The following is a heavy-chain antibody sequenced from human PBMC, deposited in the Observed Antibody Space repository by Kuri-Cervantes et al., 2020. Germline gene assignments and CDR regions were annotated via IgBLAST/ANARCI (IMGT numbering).Heavy chain of an antibody. Sequence: GGSLRLSCAASGFTFSSYWMSWVRQAPGKGLEWVANIKQDGSEKYYVDSVKGRFTISRDNAKNSLYLQMNSLRAEDTAVYYCARGSLSSWNDGLYDSWGQGTLVTVSS. CDR3: ARGSLSSWNDGLYDS. CDR1: GFTFSSYW. D-gene: IGHD1-1*01. J-gene: IGHJ4*02. V-gene: IGHV3-7*01. CDR2: IKQDGSEK.